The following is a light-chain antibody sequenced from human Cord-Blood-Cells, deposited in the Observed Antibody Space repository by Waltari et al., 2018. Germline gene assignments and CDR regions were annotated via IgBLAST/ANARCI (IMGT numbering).Light chain of an antibody. CDR1: QSVSSN. Sequence: EIVMTQYPATLSVSPGERATLSCWASQSVSSNLAWYQQKPGQAPRLLIYGASTRATGIPARFSGSGSGTEFTLTISSPQSEDFAVYYCQQYNNWPLTFGGGTKVEIK. J-gene: IGKJ4*01. CDR2: GAS. CDR3: QQYNNWPLT. V-gene: IGKV3-15*01.